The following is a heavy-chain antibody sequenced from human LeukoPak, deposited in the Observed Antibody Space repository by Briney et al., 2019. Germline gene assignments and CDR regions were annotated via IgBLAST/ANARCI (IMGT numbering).Heavy chain of an antibody. J-gene: IGHJ3*02. CDR3: ARAEYGDPPDI. CDR2: IIPILGIA. Sequence: SVKVSCKASGGTFSSYAISWVRQAPGQGLEWMGRIIPILGIANYAQKLQGRVTMTTDTSTSTAYMELRSLGSDDTAVYYCARAEYGDPPDIWGQGTMVTVSS. V-gene: IGHV1-69*04. D-gene: IGHD4-17*01. CDR1: GGTFSSYA.